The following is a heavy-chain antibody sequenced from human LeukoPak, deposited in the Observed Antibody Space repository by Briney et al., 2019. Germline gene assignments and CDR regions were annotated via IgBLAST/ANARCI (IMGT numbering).Heavy chain of an antibody. CDR3: AKDVGEFCSSRNCYASDY. V-gene: IGHV1-2*02. CDR1: GYTFTGYY. CDR2: INGDT. D-gene: IGHD2-2*01. J-gene: IGHJ4*02. Sequence: ASVKVSCKASGYTFTGYYMHWVRQAPGQRLEWMGWINGDTNYAQKFQGRVTMTRDTSISTAYMELSSLRSDDTAVYYCAKDVGEFCSSRNCYASDYWGQGTLVTVST.